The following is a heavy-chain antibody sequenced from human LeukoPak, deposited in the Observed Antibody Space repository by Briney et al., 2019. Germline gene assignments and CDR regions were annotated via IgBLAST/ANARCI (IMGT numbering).Heavy chain of an antibody. Sequence: PGGSLRLSCAASGFTFSSYAMHWVRQAPGKGQEWVAVISYDGSNKYYADSVKGRFTISRDNSKNTLYLQMNSLRAEDTAVYYCARSSYSSSSSVWGQGTMVTVSS. CDR3: ARSSYSSSSSV. CDR1: GFTFSSYA. CDR2: ISYDGSNK. V-gene: IGHV3-30*04. J-gene: IGHJ3*01. D-gene: IGHD6-6*01.